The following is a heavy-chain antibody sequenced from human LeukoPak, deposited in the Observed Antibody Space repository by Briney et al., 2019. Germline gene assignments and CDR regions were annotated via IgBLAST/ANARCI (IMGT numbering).Heavy chain of an antibody. J-gene: IGHJ4*02. V-gene: IGHV1-2*02. CDR3: ARGMAAAGTDLFDY. CDR1: GYTFTGYY. D-gene: IGHD6-13*01. CDR2: INPNSGGT. Sequence: ASVKVSCKASGYTFTGYYMHWVRQAPGQGLEWMGWINPNSGGTNYAQKFQGRVTMTRDTSISTAYMELSRLRSDDTAVYYCARGMAAAGTDLFDYWGQGTLVTVSS.